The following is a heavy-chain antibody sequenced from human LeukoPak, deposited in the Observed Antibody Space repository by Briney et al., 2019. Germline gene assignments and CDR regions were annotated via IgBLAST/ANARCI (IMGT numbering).Heavy chain of an antibody. CDR2: IYNSGST. D-gene: IGHD5-18*01. CDR1: GDSINNNY. CDR3: ARAFVDTAMGHYYYYGMDV. Sequence: PSETLSLTCTVSGDSINNNYWSWIRQPPGKGLEWIGYIYNSGSTKYNPSLKSRVTISVDTSKNQFSLKLSSVTAADTAVYHCARAFVDTAMGHYYYYGMDVWGQGTTVTVSS. J-gene: IGHJ6*02. V-gene: IGHV4-59*01.